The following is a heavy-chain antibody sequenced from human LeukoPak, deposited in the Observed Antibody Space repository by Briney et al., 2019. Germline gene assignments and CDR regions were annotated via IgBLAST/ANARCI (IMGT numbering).Heavy chain of an antibody. V-gene: IGHV4-30-4*01. J-gene: IGHJ4*02. CDR2: IYYSGSP. Sequence: PSQTLSLTCTVSGGSISSGGYYWSWTRQSPGEGLEWIGYIYYSGSPYYHPSLKSRVTISLDTSKNQFSLKLSSVTAADTAVYYCARVTTVTTSFHVDYWGQGTLVTVSS. CDR1: GGSISSGGYY. D-gene: IGHD4-17*01. CDR3: ARVTTVTTSFHVDY.